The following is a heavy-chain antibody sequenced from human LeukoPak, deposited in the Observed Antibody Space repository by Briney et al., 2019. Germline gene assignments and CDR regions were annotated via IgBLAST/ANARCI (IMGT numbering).Heavy chain of an antibody. D-gene: IGHD3-10*02. CDR3: ARHETMFGESGDY. V-gene: IGHV5-51*01. Sequence: GEPLKIPCQGSGYSFPGYWIGWVRQMPGKGLGWMGSIYPGDSETRYRTSFQGQVPISADKSISPAYLQWSSLKASDTAMYCWARHETMFGESGDYWGQGTLVTVSS. J-gene: IGHJ4*02. CDR2: IYPGDSET. CDR1: GYSFPGYW.